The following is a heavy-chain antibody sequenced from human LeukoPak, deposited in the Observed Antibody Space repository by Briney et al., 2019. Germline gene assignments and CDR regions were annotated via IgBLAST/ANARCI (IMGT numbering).Heavy chain of an antibody. CDR3: ARSGRYYDILTGYSAMYYFDY. J-gene: IGHJ4*02. CDR2: LYPSGST. Sequence: SETLSLTCTVSSGSISSYYWSWIRQPAGKGLEWIGHLYPSGSTNYNPSLKSRVTMSVDTSKNQFSLRLSSVTAADTAVYYCARSGRYYDILTGYSAMYYFDYWGQGTLVTVSS. V-gene: IGHV4-4*07. D-gene: IGHD3-9*01. CDR1: SGSISSYY.